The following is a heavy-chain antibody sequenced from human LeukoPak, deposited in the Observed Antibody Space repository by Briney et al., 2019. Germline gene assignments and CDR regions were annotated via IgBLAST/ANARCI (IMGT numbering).Heavy chain of an antibody. Sequence: ASVKVSCKASGYTFTGYYMHWVRQAPGQGLEWMGWINPNSGGTNYAQKCQGRVTMTRDTSISTAYMELSRLRSDDTAVYYCARDRSGYCTNGVCSSHPYYYYYYMDVWGKGTTVTVSS. CDR1: GYTFTGYY. J-gene: IGHJ6*03. V-gene: IGHV1-2*02. CDR2: INPNSGGT. CDR3: ARDRSGYCTNGVCSSHPYYYYYYMDV. D-gene: IGHD2-8*01.